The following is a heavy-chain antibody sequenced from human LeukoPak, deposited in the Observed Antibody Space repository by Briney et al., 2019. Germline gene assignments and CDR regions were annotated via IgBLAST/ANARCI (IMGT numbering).Heavy chain of an antibody. CDR2: IYPGDSDT. V-gene: IGHV5-51*01. D-gene: IGHD4-23*01. J-gene: IGHJ4*02. CDR3: ARQGEGAYGGFFYFDY. CDR1: GYSFASQW. Sequence: GESLKISCKGSGYSFASQWIVWVRQMPGKGLEWMGIIYPGDSDTKYSPSFQGQVTISADKSISTAYLQWSSLKASDTAMYYCARQGEGAYGGFFYFDYWGQGTLVTVSS.